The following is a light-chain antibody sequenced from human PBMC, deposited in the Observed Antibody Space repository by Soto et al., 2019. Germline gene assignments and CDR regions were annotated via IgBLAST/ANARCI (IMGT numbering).Light chain of an antibody. CDR1: QRVGSNY. Sequence: PGDRATLSCMASQRVGSNYLAWYQHKSGQPPRLLIHGASSTATGFPDRFSGSGSGTVFSLTISRLEPEDFEVYYCQQYGRTRGTFGQGTKV. V-gene: IGKV3-20*01. CDR2: GAS. CDR3: QQYGRTRGT. J-gene: IGKJ1*01.